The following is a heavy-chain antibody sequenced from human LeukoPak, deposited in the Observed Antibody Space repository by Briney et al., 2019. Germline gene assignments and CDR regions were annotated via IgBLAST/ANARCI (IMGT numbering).Heavy chain of an antibody. D-gene: IGHD5-18*01. V-gene: IGHV4-59*08. J-gene: IGHJ5*02. Sequence: PSETLCFTFTVPGGAITSYYWSWIRQPPGKGLEWIGYIYFSGSTNYNPSLKSRVTISVDTSKNQFSLKLRSVTAADTAVYYCARHVGYGNNWFDPWGQGTLVTVSS. CDR3: ARHVGYGNNWFDP. CDR2: IYFSGST. CDR1: GGAITSYY.